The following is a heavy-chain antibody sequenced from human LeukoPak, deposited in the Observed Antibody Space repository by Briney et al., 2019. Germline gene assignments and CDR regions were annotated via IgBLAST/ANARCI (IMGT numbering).Heavy chain of an antibody. CDR2: IIPIFGTA. D-gene: IGHD6-6*01. J-gene: IGHJ6*03. V-gene: IGHV1-69*13. Sequence: SVKVSCKASGGTFSSYAISWVRQAPGQGLEWMGGIIPIFGTANYARKFQGRVTITADESTSTAYMELSSLRSEDTAVYYCARGGEQLAYLYYYYYMDVWGKGTTVTVSS. CDR1: GGTFSSYA. CDR3: ARGGEQLAYLYYYYYMDV.